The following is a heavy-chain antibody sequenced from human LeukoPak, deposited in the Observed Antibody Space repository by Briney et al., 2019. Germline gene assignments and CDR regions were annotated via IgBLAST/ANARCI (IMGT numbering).Heavy chain of an antibody. V-gene: IGHV1-2*02. CDR2: INLNNGDI. CDR1: GYTFTGYY. J-gene: IGHJ5*02. D-gene: IGHD2-21*01. Sequence: ASVKVSCKASGYTFTGYYMRWVRQAPGQGLEWMGWINLNNGDIKSAQKFQGRVTMTRDTSITTVYMEVSWLTSDDTAIYYCARADRLHGGPYLIGPWGQGTLVTVSS. CDR3: ARADRLHGGPYLIGP.